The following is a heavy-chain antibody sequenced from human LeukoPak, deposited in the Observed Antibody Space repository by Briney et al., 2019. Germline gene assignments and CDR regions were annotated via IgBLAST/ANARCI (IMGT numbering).Heavy chain of an antibody. D-gene: IGHD2-15*01. J-gene: IGHJ6*03. Sequence: PGGSLRLSCAASGFTVSSNYMSWVRQAPGKGLEWVSSISSSSSYIYYADSVKGRFTISRDNAKNSLYLQMNGLRAEDTAVYYCARDPGVATRMDVWGKGTTVTVSS. CDR2: ISSSSSYI. CDR3: ARDPGVATRMDV. V-gene: IGHV3-21*01. CDR1: GFTVSSNY.